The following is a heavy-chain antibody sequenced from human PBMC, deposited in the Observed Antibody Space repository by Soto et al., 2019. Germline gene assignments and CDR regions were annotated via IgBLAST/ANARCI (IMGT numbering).Heavy chain of an antibody. D-gene: IGHD5-12*01. Sequence: GPPVKVSCKASGYTFTSYGISWVRQAPGQGLEWMGWISAYNGNTNYAQKLQGRVTMTTDTSTSTAYMELRSLRSDDTAVYYCARDVRSPSIVATSGRIWFDPWGQGTLVTVSS. CDR3: ARDVRSPSIVATSGRIWFDP. J-gene: IGHJ5*02. CDR1: GYTFTSYG. CDR2: ISAYNGNT. V-gene: IGHV1-18*01.